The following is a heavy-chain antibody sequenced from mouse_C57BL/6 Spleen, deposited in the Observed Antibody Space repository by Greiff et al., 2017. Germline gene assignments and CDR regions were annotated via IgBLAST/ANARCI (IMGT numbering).Heavy chain of an antibody. Sequence: EVQLQESGPGLVKPSQSLSLTCSVTGYSITSGYYWNWIRQFPGNKPEWMGYISYDGSNNYNPSLKNRISITRDTSKNQFFLKLNSVTTEDTATYYCARFLYYGSSFYAMDYWGQGTSVTVSS. V-gene: IGHV3-6*01. CDR3: ARFLYYGSSFYAMDY. D-gene: IGHD1-1*01. J-gene: IGHJ4*01. CDR1: GYSITSGYY. CDR2: ISYDGSN.